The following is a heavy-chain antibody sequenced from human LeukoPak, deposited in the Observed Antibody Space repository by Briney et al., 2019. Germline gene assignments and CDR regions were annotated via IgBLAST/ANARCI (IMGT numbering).Heavy chain of an antibody. J-gene: IGHJ4*02. CDR3: ARFISSFDY. Sequence: GESLKISCAASGFTFSSYWMSWVRQAPGKGLEWVANIKQDGSEKYYVDSVKGRFTISRDDAKNSLYLQMNSLRAEDTAVYYCARFISSFDYWGQGTLVTVSS. V-gene: IGHV3-7*01. CDR1: GFTFSSYW. D-gene: IGHD3-16*02. CDR2: IKQDGSEK.